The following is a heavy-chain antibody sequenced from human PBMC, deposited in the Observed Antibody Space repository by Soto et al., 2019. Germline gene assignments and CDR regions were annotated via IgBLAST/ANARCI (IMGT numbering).Heavy chain of an antibody. CDR2: ISSSSSYT. CDR3: ARGGDGPYYFDY. Sequence: AGSRIHGYASSELNISYYYMSWISQALGKGLEWVSYISSSSSYTNYADSVKGRFTISRDNAKNSLYLQMNSLRAEDTAVYYCARGGDGPYYFDYWGQGTLVTVSS. J-gene: IGHJ4*02. CDR1: ELNISYYY. V-gene: IGHV3-11*05. D-gene: IGHD3-10*01.